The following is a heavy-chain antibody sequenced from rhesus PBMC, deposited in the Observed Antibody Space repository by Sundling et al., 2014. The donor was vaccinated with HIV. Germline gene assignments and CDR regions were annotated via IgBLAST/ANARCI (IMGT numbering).Heavy chain of an antibody. D-gene: IGHD3-34*01. CDR1: GFTFSSYG. CDR3: AKDEGPWGDYYGFDY. V-gene: IGHV3S42*01. CDR2: ISSGGGST. Sequence: EVQLVESGGGLVQPGGSLRLSCAASGFTFSSYGMYWVRQAPGKGLEWISAISSGGGSTYYADSVKGRFIISRDNSKNTLSLQMNSLRAEDTAVYYCAKDEGPWGDYYGFDYWGQGVLVTVSS. J-gene: IGHJ4*01.